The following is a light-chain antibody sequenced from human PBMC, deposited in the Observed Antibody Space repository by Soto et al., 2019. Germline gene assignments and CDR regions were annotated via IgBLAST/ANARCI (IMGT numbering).Light chain of an antibody. CDR1: QSVSSSN. CDR3: QQYGTSPPYT. V-gene: IGKV3-20*01. Sequence: EIVLTQSPVTLSLSPGERATLSCRASQSVSSSNLAWYQQKTGQDPRLLIYGTSSRATGIPDRFSGSGSGTDFTLTISRLEPEDFAVYYCQQYGTSPPYTFGQGTKLEIK. J-gene: IGKJ2*01. CDR2: GTS.